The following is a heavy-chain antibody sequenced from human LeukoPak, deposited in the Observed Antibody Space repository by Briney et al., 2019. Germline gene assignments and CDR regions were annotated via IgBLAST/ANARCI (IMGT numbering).Heavy chain of an antibody. CDR3: AKEDHSSGRAGTFDI. Sequence: GGSLRLSCAASGFTFSSYSMNWVRQAPGKGLEWVSYISSSSSTIYYADSVKGRFTISRDNSKNSLYLQLNSLRPEDTAMYYCAKEDHSSGRAGTFDIWGQGTMVTVSS. V-gene: IGHV3-48*01. CDR2: ISSSSSTI. D-gene: IGHD6-19*01. CDR1: GFTFSSYS. J-gene: IGHJ3*02.